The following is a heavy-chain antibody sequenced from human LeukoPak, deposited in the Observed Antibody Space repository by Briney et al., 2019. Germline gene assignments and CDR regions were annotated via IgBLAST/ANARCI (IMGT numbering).Heavy chain of an antibody. D-gene: IGHD2-15*01. CDR2: ISNNGGYT. V-gene: IGHV3-23*01. Sequence: PWGAPRLSCAASGFTFSSSAMSWVRQAPGKGLGWVSAISNNGGYTYYADSVQGRFTISRDNSKSTLCLQMNSLRAEDTAVYYCAKQLGYCSDGSCYFPYWGQGTLVTVSS. CDR1: GFTFSSSA. J-gene: IGHJ4*02. CDR3: AKQLGYCSDGSCYFPY.